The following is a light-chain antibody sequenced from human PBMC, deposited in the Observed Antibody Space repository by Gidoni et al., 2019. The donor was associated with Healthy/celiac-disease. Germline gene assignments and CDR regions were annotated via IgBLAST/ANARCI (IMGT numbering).Light chain of an antibody. Sequence: AIRMTQSPSSFSASTGDRVTISCRSSQGISSYLAWHQQKPGQAPKLLIYAASTLQSGVPSRFSGSGSWTDFTLTISFLQSEDFATYYCQQYYSYPRTFGQGTKVEIK. CDR1: QGISSY. V-gene: IGKV1-8*01. CDR3: QQYYSYPRT. CDR2: AAS. J-gene: IGKJ1*01.